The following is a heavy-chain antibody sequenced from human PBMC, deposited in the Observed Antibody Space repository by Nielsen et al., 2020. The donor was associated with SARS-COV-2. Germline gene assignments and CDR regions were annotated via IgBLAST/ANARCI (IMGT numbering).Heavy chain of an antibody. CDR2: IYYSGST. CDR1: GGSFSGYY. J-gene: IGHJ4*02. Sequence: GSLRLSCAVYGGSFSGYYWGWIRQPPGKGLEWIGSIYYSGSTYYNPSLKSRVTISVDTSKNQFSLKLSSVTAADTAVYYCARAWSSGWYFDYWGQGTLVTVSS. D-gene: IGHD6-19*01. V-gene: IGHV4-34*01. CDR3: ARAWSSGWYFDY.